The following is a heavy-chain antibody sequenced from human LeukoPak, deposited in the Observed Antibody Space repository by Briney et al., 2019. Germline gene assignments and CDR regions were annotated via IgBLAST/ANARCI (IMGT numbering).Heavy chain of an antibody. J-gene: IGHJ3*02. V-gene: IGHV1-8*01. CDR2: MNPNSGNT. D-gene: IGHD2-21*01. Sequence: ASVKVSCKASGYTFTNYDITWVRQATGQGLEWMGWMNPNSGNTGYAQKFQGRVTMTRNTSISTAYMELSSLRSDDTAVYYCATYAAVIRDAFDIWGQGTMVTVSS. CDR1: GYTFTNYD. CDR3: ATYAAVIRDAFDI.